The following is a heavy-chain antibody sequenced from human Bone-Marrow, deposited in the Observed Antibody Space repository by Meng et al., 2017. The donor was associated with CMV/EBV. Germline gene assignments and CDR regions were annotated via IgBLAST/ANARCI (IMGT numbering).Heavy chain of an antibody. CDR2: IYYSGST. J-gene: IGHJ5*01. CDR3: ARGTFDYNNYHGWFDS. Sequence: SDTRSLTCTAPGGPISSSSYYWGWIRQPPGKGLEWIGSIYYSGSTYYNPSLKSRVTISVDTSKNQFSLQLSSVTAADTAVYYCARGTFDYNNYHGWFDSWGQGTLVTVSS. D-gene: IGHD4-11*01. CDR1: GGPISSSSYY. V-gene: IGHV4-39*07.